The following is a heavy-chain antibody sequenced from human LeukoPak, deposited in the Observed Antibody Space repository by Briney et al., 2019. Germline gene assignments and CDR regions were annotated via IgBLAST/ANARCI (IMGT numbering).Heavy chain of an antibody. Sequence: PSETLSLTCTVSGGSISSSSYYWGWIRQPPGKGLEWIGYIYYSGNTNYNPSLKSRVTILVDTSKNQFSLKLSSVTAADTAVYYCARVSRGYMDVWGKGTTVTVSS. D-gene: IGHD2-2*01. CDR1: GGSISSSSYY. CDR2: IYYSGNT. J-gene: IGHJ6*03. CDR3: ARVSRGYMDV. V-gene: IGHV4-61*05.